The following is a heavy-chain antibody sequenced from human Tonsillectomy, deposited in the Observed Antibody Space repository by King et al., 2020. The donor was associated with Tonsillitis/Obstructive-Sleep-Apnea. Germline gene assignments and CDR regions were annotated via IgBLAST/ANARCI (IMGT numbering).Heavy chain of an antibody. CDR3: ARDSGDCGCDCYSRNYWYFDL. D-gene: IGHD2-21*02. V-gene: IGHV4-31*03. Sequence: VQLQESGPGLVKPSQTLSLTCTVSGGSISSGGYYWSWIRQHPGQGLEWIGYIYYSGSTYYNPSLKSRVTISVDTSKNQFSLKLSSVTAADTAVYYCARDSGDCGCDCYSRNYWYFDLWGRGTLVTVSS. J-gene: IGHJ2*01. CDR2: IYYSGST. CDR1: GGSISSGGYY.